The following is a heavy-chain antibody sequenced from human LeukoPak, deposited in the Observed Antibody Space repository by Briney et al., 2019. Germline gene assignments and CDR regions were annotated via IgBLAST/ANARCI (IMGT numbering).Heavy chain of an antibody. Sequence: ASVKVSCKASGYSFTGYYMHWVRQAPGQGLEWMGRISPNSGGTNYAQKFQGRVTMTRDTSISTAYMELSRLRSDDTAVYYCARDPFRSGPDFDYWGQGTLVTVSS. V-gene: IGHV1-2*06. D-gene: IGHD6-19*01. CDR2: ISPNSGGT. CDR3: ARDPFRSGPDFDY. CDR1: GYSFTGYY. J-gene: IGHJ4*02.